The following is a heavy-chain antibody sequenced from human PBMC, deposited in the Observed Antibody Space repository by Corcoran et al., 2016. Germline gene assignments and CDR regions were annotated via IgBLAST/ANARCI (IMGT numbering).Heavy chain of an antibody. J-gene: IGHJ3*01. D-gene: IGHD6-25*01. Sequence: EVQLVESGGGLVQPGGSLRLSCAASGFAFSTYWMHWVRQVPGKGLMWVSRITGDGSDTTYADSVKVRFAISRDNAENTLNLQMDSLGAEDTGVYYCARGGGWSSGRFRAFGFWGQGTMVTVSS. CDR3: ARGGGWSSGRFRAFGF. CDR1: GFAFSTYW. CDR2: ITGDGSDT. V-gene: IGHV3-74*03.